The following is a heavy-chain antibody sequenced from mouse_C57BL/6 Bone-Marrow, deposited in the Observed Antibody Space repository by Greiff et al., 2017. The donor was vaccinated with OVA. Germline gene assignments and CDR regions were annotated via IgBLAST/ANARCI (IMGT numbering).Heavy chain of an antibody. CDR2: IYPRSGNT. D-gene: IGHD1-1*01. CDR3: ARDYYYGGSYDN. V-gene: IGHV1-81*01. J-gene: IGHJ2*01. Sequence: VQLQQSGAELARPGASVKLPCKASGYTFTSYGISWVKQRTGQGLEWIGEIYPRSGNTYYNEKFKGKATLTADKSSSTGYMELRSLTSEDSEVYFCARDYYYGGSYDNWGQGTTLTVSS. CDR1: GYTFTSYG.